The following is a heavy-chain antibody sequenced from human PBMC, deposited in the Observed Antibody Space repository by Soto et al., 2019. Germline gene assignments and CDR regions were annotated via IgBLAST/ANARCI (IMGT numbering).Heavy chain of an antibody. J-gene: IGHJ5*02. CDR1: GGSISSYY. V-gene: IGHV4-59*01. D-gene: IGHD2-15*01. CDR3: AREEAGDCSGGSCYSGIRWFDP. CDR2: IYYSGST. Sequence: SETLSLTCTVSGGSISSYYWSWIRQPPGKGLEWIGYIYYSGSTNYNPSLKSRVTISVDTSKNQFSLKLSSVTAAVTAVYYCAREEAGDCSGGSCYSGIRWFDPWGQGTLVTVSS.